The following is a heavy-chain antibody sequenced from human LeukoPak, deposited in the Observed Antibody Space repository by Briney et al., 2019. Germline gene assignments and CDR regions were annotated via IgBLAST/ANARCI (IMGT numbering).Heavy chain of an antibody. CDR3: TRESGSYHGNDY. Sequence: ASVKVSCKASGYTFTGYYMHWVRQAPGQGLEWMGRINPNNGATNYAQKLQGRVTITGDTSISTAYMGLSSLRSDDTAVYYCTRESGSYHGNDYWGQGTLVTVSS. CDR1: GYTFTGYY. J-gene: IGHJ4*02. V-gene: IGHV1-2*06. CDR2: INPNNGAT. D-gene: IGHD1-26*01.